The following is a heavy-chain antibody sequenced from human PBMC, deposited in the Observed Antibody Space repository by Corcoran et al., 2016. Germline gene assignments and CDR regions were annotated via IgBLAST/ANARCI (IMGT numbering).Heavy chain of an antibody. CDR2: ISDDGSNK. CDR3: AKASKNGGYYYSTPGNIDY. J-gene: IGHJ4*02. CDR1: GFTFSSYG. V-gene: IGHV3-30*18. Sequence: QVQLVESGGGMVQPGRSLRLSCAASGFTFSSYGMHWVRQAPGKGLEWVAVISDDGSNKYYADSVKGRFTISRDNSKNTLYLQLNSMRAEDTAVYYCAKASKNGGYYYSTPGNIDYWGQGTLVTVSS. D-gene: IGHD2-21*02.